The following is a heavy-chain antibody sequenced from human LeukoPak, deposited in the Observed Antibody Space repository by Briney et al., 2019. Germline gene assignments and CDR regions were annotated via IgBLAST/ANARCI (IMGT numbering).Heavy chain of an antibody. J-gene: IGHJ4*02. CDR1: GGSISSYY. V-gene: IGHV4-59*01. CDR3: ASRGWYRDYFDY. Sequence: SETLSLTCTVSGGSISSYYWSWIRQPPGKGLEWIGYIYYSGSTNYNPSLKSRVTISVDTSKNQFSLKLSSVTAADTAVYYCASRGWYRDYFDYWGQGTLVTVSS. CDR2: IYYSGST. D-gene: IGHD6-19*01.